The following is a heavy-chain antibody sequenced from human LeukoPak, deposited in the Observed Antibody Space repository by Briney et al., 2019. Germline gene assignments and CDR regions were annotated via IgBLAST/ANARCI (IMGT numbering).Heavy chain of an antibody. CDR3: ARQGGPYNWFDP. CDR1: GGSISSRPYY. Sequence: SETLSLTCIVSGGSISSRPYYWGWIRQPPGKGLEWLGGIYYSGNTYYNPSLTSRVTISVETSKNQFSLNLSSVTAADTAVYYCARQGGPYNWFDPWGQGTLVTVSS. CDR2: IYYSGNT. D-gene: IGHD2-15*01. J-gene: IGHJ5*02. V-gene: IGHV4-39*01.